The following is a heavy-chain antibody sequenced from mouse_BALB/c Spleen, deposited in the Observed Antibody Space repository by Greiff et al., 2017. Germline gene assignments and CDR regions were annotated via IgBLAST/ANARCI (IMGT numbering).Heavy chain of an antibody. Sequence: EVKLQESGPSLVKPSQTLSLTCSVTGYSITSVYWNWIRKFPGNKLEYMGYISYSGSTYYNPSLKSRISITRDTSKNQYYLQLNSVTTEDTATYYCARGSIYYDYGGFAYWGQGTLVTVSA. CDR1: GYSITSVY. J-gene: IGHJ3*01. V-gene: IGHV3-8*02. D-gene: IGHD2-4*01. CDR2: ISYSGST. CDR3: ARGSIYYDYGGFAY.